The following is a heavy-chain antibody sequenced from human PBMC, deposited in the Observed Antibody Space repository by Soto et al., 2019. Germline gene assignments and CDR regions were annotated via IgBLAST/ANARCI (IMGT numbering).Heavy chain of an antibody. Sequence: ASVKVSCKASGYTFTSYGISWVRQAPGQGLEWMGWISAYNGNTNYAQKLQGRVTMTTDTSTSTAYMELRSLRSDDTAVYYCARDLIAVAGSGVVFDIWAQRTMVTVSS. CDR1: GYTFTSYG. J-gene: IGHJ3*02. V-gene: IGHV1-18*01. D-gene: IGHD6-19*01. CDR2: ISAYNGNT. CDR3: ARDLIAVAGSGVVFDI.